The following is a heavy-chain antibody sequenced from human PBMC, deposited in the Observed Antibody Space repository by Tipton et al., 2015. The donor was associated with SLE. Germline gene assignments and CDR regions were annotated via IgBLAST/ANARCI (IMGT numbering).Heavy chain of an antibody. CDR2: IYYSGST. V-gene: IGHV4-59*01. CDR3: ARGPPYTYYYDNSGLDAFDI. CDR1: GGSISSYY. J-gene: IGHJ3*02. D-gene: IGHD3-22*01. Sequence: TLSLTCTVSGGSISSYYWSWIRQPPGKGLEWIGYIYYSGSTNYNPSLKSRVTISVDTSKNQFSLKLSSVTAADTAVYYCARGPPYTYYYDNSGLDAFDIWGQGTMVTVSS.